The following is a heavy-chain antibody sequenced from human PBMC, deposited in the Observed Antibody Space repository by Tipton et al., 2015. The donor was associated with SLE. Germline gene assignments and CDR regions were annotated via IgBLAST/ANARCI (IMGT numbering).Heavy chain of an antibody. CDR2: IYYSGST. J-gene: IGHJ6*03. CDR3: ARVPFYYYYYMDV. Sequence: LRLSCTVSGASIGRYYWSWIRQPPGKGLEWIGYIYYSGSTNYNPSLKSRVTISVDTSKNQFSLKLSSVTAADTAVYYCARVPFYYYYYMDVWGKGTTVTVSS. CDR1: GASIGRYY. V-gene: IGHV4-59*01.